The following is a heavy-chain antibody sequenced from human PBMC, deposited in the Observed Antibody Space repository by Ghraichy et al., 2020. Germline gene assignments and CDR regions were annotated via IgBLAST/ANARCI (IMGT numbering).Heavy chain of an antibody. CDR3: ASDRLYDSGSFAFDI. D-gene: IGHD3-10*01. CDR2: IYTSGST. CDR1: GGSISSYY. Sequence: SETLSLTCTVSGGSISSYYWSWIRQPAGKGLEWIGRIYTSGSTNYNPSLKSRVTMSVDTSKNQFSLKLSSVTAADTAVYYCASDRLYDSGSFAFDIWGQGTMVTVSS. J-gene: IGHJ3*02. V-gene: IGHV4-4*07.